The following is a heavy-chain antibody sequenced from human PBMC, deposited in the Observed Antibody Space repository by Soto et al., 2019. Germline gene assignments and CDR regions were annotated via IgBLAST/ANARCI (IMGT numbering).Heavy chain of an antibody. CDR1: GGTFSSYA. CDR3: ARESGSITMVRGVIRSFDP. Sequence: QVQLVQSGAEVKKPGSSVKVSCKASGGTFSSYAISWVRQAPGQGLEWMGGIIPIFGTANYAQKFQGRVTITADESTSTAYMELSSLRSEDTAVYYCARESGSITMVRGVIRSFDPWGQGTLVTVSS. V-gene: IGHV1-69*01. CDR2: IIPIFGTA. J-gene: IGHJ5*02. D-gene: IGHD3-10*01.